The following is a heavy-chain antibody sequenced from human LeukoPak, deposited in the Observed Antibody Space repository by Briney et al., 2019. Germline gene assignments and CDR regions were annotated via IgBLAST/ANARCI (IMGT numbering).Heavy chain of an antibody. Sequence: SETLSLTCTVSGGSISSYYWSWIRQPPGKGLEWTGNIHYSGSTNYNPSLKSRVTMSVDTSKNQFSLKLTSVTAADTAVYYCAGGLFANWFDPWGQGTLVTVSS. CDR3: AGGLFANWFDP. CDR2: IHYSGST. V-gene: IGHV4-59*12. J-gene: IGHJ5*02. D-gene: IGHD3-10*01. CDR1: GGSISSYY.